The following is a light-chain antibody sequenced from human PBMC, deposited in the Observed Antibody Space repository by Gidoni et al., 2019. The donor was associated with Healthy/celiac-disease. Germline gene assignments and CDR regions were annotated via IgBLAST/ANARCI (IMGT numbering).Light chain of an antibody. Sequence: EIVLIQSPATLSLSPGERATLSCRASQSVSSYLAWYQQKPGQAPRLLIYDASNRAPGIPSRCSGSGSGTDFTLTISSLEPEDFAVYYCQQRSNWPPGVGGGTKVEIK. J-gene: IGKJ4*01. CDR3: QQRSNWPPG. CDR1: QSVSSY. CDR2: DAS. V-gene: IGKV3-11*01.